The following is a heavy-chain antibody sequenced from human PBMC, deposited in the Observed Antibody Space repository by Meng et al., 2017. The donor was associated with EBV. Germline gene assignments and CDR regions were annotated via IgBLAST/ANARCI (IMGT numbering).Heavy chain of an antibody. CDR1: GGSVNNESYY. CDR2: IYYTGST. J-gene: IGHJ5*02. Sequence: QVQLQESGPGLVRPSGTLARTCSGAGGSVNNESYYWGWIRQPPGKGLEYIGYIYYTGSTNYNSSLKSRVTISLDKSKNQFSLKLTSLTAAGTAIYYCARGDYTNYPRWFDPWGQGTMVTVAS. D-gene: IGHD4-11*01. V-gene: IGHV4-61*01. CDR3: ARGDYTNYPRWFDP.